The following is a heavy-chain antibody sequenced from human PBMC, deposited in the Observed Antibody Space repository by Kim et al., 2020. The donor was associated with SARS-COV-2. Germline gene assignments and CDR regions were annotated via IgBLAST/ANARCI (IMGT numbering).Heavy chain of an antibody. CDR3: ARDRATVTSFWFDP. Sequence: ASVKVSCKASGYTFNRYTIHWLRRAPGQRLEWMAWINADNGKTRYSEKLQGRVAVTRDTSASTAYMELSSLRSEDTAVYYCARDRATVTSFWFDPWGQGTLVTVSS. CDR1: GYTFNRYT. J-gene: IGHJ5*02. V-gene: IGHV1-3*01. D-gene: IGHD4-17*01. CDR2: INADNGKT.